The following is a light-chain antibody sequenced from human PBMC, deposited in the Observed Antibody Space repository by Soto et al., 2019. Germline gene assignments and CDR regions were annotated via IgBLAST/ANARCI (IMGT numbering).Light chain of an antibody. J-gene: IGKJ2*01. V-gene: IGKV4-1*01. CDR2: WAS. Sequence: DIVMTQSPDSLAVSLGERATINCKSSQSVLYSSNNKNYLAWYQQKPGQPPKLLIYWASTRESGVPDRFSGSGSETEFTLTISSLQAEDVAVYYCQQYYSTPRTFGQGTKLEIK. CDR1: QSVLYSSNNKNY. CDR3: QQYYSTPRT.